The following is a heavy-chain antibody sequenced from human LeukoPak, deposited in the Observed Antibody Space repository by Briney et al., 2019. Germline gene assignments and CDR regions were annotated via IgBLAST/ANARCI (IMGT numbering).Heavy chain of an antibody. V-gene: IGHV4-59*12. CDR3: ARGIAAASERAFDI. CDR1: GGPISSYY. J-gene: IGHJ3*02. CDR2: IYYSGST. Sequence: SETLSLTCTVSGGPISSYYWSWIRQPPGKGLEWIGYIYYSGSTNYNPSLKSRVTISVDTSKNQFSLKMRSVTAADTAVYYCARGIAAASERAFDIWGQGTMVTVSS. D-gene: IGHD6-13*01.